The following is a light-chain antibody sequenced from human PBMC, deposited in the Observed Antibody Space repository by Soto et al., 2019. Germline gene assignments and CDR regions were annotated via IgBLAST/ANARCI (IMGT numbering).Light chain of an antibody. CDR3: AAWDDSPYV. V-gene: IGLV1-44*01. Sequence: SLLTQPPSASGTPGQMVTISCSGSSSNIGSNTVNWYQQLPGTAPKLLIYSNNQRPSGVPDRFSGSKSGTSASLAISGLQSEDEADYYCAAWDDSPYVFGTGTKVTVL. J-gene: IGLJ1*01. CDR1: SSNIGSNT. CDR2: SNN.